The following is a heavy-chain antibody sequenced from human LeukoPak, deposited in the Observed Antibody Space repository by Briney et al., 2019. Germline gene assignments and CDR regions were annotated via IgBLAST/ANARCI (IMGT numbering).Heavy chain of an antibody. V-gene: IGHV4-39*07. CDR1: GGSISSSIYY. J-gene: IGHJ2*01. D-gene: IGHD5-18*01. Sequence: SETLSLTCIDSGGSISSSIYYCAWVRQPPGKGLEWIGTVFYNGATQYSPSLRSRVTISIDTSTNQFSLKLTSVTAADTALYYCAREGWGYSYGYISWYFDLWGRGTLVTVSS. CDR2: VFYNGAT. CDR3: AREGWGYSYGYISWYFDL.